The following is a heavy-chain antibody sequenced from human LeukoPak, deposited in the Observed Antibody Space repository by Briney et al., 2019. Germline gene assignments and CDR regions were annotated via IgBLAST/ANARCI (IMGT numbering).Heavy chain of an antibody. CDR3: ARGEYCSSTSCYSAPDY. Sequence: ASVKVSCKASGYTFTGYYMHWARQAPGQGLEWMGWINPNSGGTNYAQKFQGRVTMTRDTSISTAYMELSRLRSDDTAVCYCARGEYCSSTSCYSAPDYWGQGTLVTVSS. CDR2: INPNSGGT. D-gene: IGHD2-2*01. J-gene: IGHJ4*02. V-gene: IGHV1-2*02. CDR1: GYTFTGYY.